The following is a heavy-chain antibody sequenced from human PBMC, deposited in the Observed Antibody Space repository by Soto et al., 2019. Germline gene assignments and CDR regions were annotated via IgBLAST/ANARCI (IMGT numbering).Heavy chain of an antibody. V-gene: IGHV4-34*01. D-gene: IGHD3-10*01. CDR2: INQNGGT. Sequence: NPSETLSLTCAVYGGSLSGYYWNWIRQPPGKGLEWIGEINQNGGTKYNPSLKSRVTISVVSSTNQFSLKLTSVTAADTAVYYCASVPAGGEDYWGQGTLVTVSS. J-gene: IGHJ4*02. CDR1: GGSLSGYY. CDR3: ASVPAGGEDY.